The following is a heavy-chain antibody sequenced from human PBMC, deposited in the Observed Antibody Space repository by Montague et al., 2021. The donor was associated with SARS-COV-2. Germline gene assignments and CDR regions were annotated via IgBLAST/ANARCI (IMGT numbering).Heavy chain of an antibody. D-gene: IGHD2-21*01. J-gene: IGHJ4*02. CDR1: GGSISSGSYY. V-gene: IGHV4-61*02. CDR3: ARLLRWGLIATEYYFDY. CDR2: IYTSGST. Sequence: TLSLTCTVSGGSISSGSYYWSWIRQPAGKGLEWIGRIYTSGSTNYNPSLKSRVTISVDTSKNQFSLKLSSVTAADTAVYYCARLLRWGLIATEYYFDYWAQGTLVPSPQ.